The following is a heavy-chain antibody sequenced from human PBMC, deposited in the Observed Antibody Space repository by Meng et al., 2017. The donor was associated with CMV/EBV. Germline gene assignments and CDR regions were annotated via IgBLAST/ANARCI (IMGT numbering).Heavy chain of an antibody. CDR1: GGSISSSSYY. J-gene: IGHJ5*02. D-gene: IGHD2-2*01. CDR3: ARLKLLSCWFDP. CDR2: IYYSGST. V-gene: IGHV4-39*01. Sequence: GSLRLSCTVSGGSISSSSYYWGWIRQPPGKGLEWIGSIYYSGSTYYNPSLKSRVTISVDTSKNQFSLKLSSVTAADTAVYCCARLKLLSCWFDPWGQGTLVTVSS.